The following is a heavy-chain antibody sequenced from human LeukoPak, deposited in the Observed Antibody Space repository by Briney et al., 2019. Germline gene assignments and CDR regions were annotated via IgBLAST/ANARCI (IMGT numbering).Heavy chain of an antibody. V-gene: IGHV3-74*01. Sequence: GGSLRLSCAASGFTFSTYWMHWVRQAPGKGLVWVSRINIDGSSTLYADSVRGRFTISRDNAKNTLYLQMNSLTAEDTAVYYCARESPPMVRGVIPLDYWGQGTLVTVSS. CDR3: ARESPPMVRGVIPLDY. D-gene: IGHD3-10*01. CDR1: GFTFSTYW. CDR2: INIDGSST. J-gene: IGHJ4*02.